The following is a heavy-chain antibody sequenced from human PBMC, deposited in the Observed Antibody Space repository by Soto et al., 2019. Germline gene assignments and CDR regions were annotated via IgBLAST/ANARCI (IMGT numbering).Heavy chain of an antibody. Sequence: QVQLVQAGAEVKKPGASVKVSCKASGDTFNDYYIHWVRQAPGQGLEWMGTVNPSGGHTTYAQHFLGRMTMTRDTYTSTLDMELTSLTSEDTAVYYCARGGHVVVVTAALDYCGQGNLVTVSS. CDR3: ARGGHVVVVTAALDY. D-gene: IGHD2-21*02. V-gene: IGHV1-46*02. CDR2: VNPSGGHT. CDR1: GDTFNDYY. J-gene: IGHJ4*02.